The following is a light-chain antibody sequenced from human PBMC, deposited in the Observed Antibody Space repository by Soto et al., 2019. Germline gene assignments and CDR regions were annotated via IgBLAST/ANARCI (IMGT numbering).Light chain of an antibody. CDR2: GAF. V-gene: IGKV3-11*01. J-gene: IGKJ5*01. CDR1: QTVSSTY. Sequence: EIVFTQSPGTLSLSPGERATLSCRASQTVSSTYLAWYQHKPGQAPRLLIYGAFNRATGIPARFSGSGSGTDFTLTISSLEPEDSAVYYCQQRNVWPPVTFGQGTRLEI. CDR3: QQRNVWPPVT.